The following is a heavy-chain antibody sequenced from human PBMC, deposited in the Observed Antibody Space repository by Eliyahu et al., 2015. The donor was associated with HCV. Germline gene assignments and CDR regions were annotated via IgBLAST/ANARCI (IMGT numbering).Heavy chain of an antibody. Sequence: EVQLVXSGGGLVQSGRXLRLSCEGSGFTXDXFGXHWVRQAPGRGREWVXGISWNGGSRGYGDXVKGRFSISRENAKRMVYLQMNNLRPDDTALYMCVKDAKEWQTPGYGGMDVWGQGTTVIVS. CDR2: ISWNGGSR. CDR3: VKDAKEWQTPGYGGMDV. CDR1: GFTXDXFG. V-gene: IGHV3-9*01. J-gene: IGHJ6*02. D-gene: IGHD3-9*01.